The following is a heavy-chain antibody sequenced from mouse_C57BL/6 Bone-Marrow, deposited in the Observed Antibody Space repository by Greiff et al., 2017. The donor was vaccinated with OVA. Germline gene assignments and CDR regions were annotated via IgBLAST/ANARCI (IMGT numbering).Heavy chain of an antibody. Sequence: EVKLVESGGGLVKPGGSLKLSCAASGFTFSSYAMSWVRQTPEKRLEWVATISDGGSYTYYPDNVKGRFTISRDNAKNNLYLQMSHLKSEDTAMYYCARTLYDYADYWGQGTTLTVSS. CDR1: GFTFSSYA. D-gene: IGHD2-4*01. V-gene: IGHV5-4*03. CDR3: ARTLYDYADY. CDR2: ISDGGSYT. J-gene: IGHJ2*01.